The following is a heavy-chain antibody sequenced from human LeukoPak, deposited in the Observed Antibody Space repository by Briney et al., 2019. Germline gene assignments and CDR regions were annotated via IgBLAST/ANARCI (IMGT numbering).Heavy chain of an antibody. Sequence: GGSLRLSCAASGFTFSDYYMSWIRQAPGKGLEWVSYISGSFIYYADSVKGRFTISRDNAKNSLYLQMNSLRAEDTAVYYCAREPYYYDSSGYISDYWGQGTLVTVSS. D-gene: IGHD3-22*01. J-gene: IGHJ4*02. CDR2: ISGSFI. CDR1: GFTFSDYY. CDR3: AREPYYYDSSGYISDY. V-gene: IGHV3-11*01.